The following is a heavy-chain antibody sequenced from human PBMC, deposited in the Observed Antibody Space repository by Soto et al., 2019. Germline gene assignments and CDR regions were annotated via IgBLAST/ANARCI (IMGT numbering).Heavy chain of an antibody. V-gene: IGHV3-30*03. J-gene: IGHJ4*02. CDR3: ATDCSGGSCYS. Sequence: QVQLVESEGGVVQPGRSLRLSCAASGFTFSSYGMHWVRQAPGKGLEWVAVISYDGSNKYYADSVKGRFTISRDNSKNTLYLQMNSLRAEDTAVYYCATDCSGGSCYSWGQGTLVTVSS. CDR1: GFTFSSYG. D-gene: IGHD2-15*01. CDR2: ISYDGSNK.